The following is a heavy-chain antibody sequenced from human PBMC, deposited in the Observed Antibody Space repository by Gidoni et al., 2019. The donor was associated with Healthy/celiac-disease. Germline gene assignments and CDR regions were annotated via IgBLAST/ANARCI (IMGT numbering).Heavy chain of an antibody. J-gene: IGHJ4*02. CDR2: IFSNDEK. D-gene: IGHD3-10*01. V-gene: IGHV2-26*01. CDR3: ARSLGGSGSYPFDY. Sequence: QVTLKESGPVLVKPTETLTLTCTVSGFSLSNARMGVSWIRQPPGKALEWLAHIFSNDEKSYSTSLKSRLTISKDTSKSQVVLTMTNMDPVYTATYYCARSLGGSGSYPFDYWGQGTLVTVSS. CDR1: GFSLSNARMG.